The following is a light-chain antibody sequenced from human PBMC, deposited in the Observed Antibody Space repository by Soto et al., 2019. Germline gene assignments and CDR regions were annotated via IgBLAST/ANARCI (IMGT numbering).Light chain of an antibody. CDR3: CSYAGSYIYV. J-gene: IGLJ1*01. Sequence: QSALTQPRSVSGSPGQSVTISCTGTSRYVGGYNYVSWYQQHPDKAHKVMIYDVTKRPSGVPDRFSGSKSGNTASLTISGLQAEDEADYYCCSYAGSYIYVFGTGTKVTVL. CDR2: DVT. CDR1: SRYVGGYNY. V-gene: IGLV2-11*01.